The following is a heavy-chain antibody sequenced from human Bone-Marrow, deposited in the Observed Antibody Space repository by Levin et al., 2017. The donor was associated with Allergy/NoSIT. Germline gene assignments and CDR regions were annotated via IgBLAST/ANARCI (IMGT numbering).Heavy chain of an antibody. J-gene: IGHJ4*02. Sequence: GESLKISCAASGFTFSSYAMSWVRQAPGKGLEWVSAISGSGGSTYYADSVKGRFTISRDNSKNTLYLQMNSLRAEDTAVYYCAKEQDSSSFYWGQGTLVTVSS. D-gene: IGHD6-13*01. CDR3: AKEQDSSSFY. CDR1: GFTFSSYA. CDR2: ISGSGGST. V-gene: IGHV3-23*01.